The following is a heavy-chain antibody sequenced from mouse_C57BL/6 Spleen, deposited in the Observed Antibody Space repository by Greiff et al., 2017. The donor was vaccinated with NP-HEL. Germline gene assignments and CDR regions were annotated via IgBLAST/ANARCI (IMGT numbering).Heavy chain of an antibody. CDR2: IDPSDSYT. Sequence: QVQLQQPGAELVKPGASVKLSCKASGYTFTSYWMQWVKQRPGQGLEWIGEIDPSDSYTNYNQKFKGKATLTVDTSSSTAYMQLSSLTSEDSAVYYCARSNDRYFDVWGTGTTVTVSS. D-gene: IGHD2-12*01. V-gene: IGHV1-50*01. CDR1: GYTFTSYW. CDR3: ARSNDRYFDV. J-gene: IGHJ1*03.